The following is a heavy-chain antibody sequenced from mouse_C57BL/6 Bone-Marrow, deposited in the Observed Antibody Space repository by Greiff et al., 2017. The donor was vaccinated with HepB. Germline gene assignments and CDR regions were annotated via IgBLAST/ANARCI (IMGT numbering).Heavy chain of an antibody. CDR2: INPYNGGT. J-gene: IGHJ3*01. D-gene: IGHD2-10*01. V-gene: IGHV1-19*01. CDR3: ARSPYYGNFSWFAY. CDR1: AYTFTDYY. Sequence: VQLKQSGPVLVKPGASVKMSCKASAYTFTDYYMNWVKQSHGKSLEWIGVINPYNGGTSYNQKFKGKATLTVDKSSSTAYMELNSLTSEDSAVYYCARSPYYGNFSWFAYWGQGTLVTVSA.